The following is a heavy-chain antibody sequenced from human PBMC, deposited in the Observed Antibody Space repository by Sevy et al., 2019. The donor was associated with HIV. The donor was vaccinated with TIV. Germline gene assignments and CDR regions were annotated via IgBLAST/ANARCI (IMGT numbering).Heavy chain of an antibody. CDR3: AERVAGGLAALDI. V-gene: IGHV3-23*01. D-gene: IGHD3-10*01. J-gene: IGHJ3*02. Sequence: GGSLRLSCAASGFTFRNYVMNWVRQPPGKGLEWVSVISDGGGTTYYADSMKGRFTISRDDSKSTLYLQMNSLGVEDAAVYFCAERVAGGLAALDIWGQGTMVTVSS. CDR2: ISDGGGTT. CDR1: GFTFRNYV.